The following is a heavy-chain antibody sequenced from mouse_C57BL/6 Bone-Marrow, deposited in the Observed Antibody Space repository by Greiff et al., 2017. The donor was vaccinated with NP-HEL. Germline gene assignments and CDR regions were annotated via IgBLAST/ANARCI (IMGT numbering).Heavy chain of an antibody. D-gene: IGHD2-3*01. V-gene: IGHV3-6*01. CDR2: ISYDGSN. J-gene: IGHJ1*03. Sequence: EVKLMESGPGLVKPSQSLSLTCSVTGYSITSGYYWNWIRQFPGNKLEWMGYISYDGSNNYNPSLKNRISITRDTSKNQFFLKLNSVTTEDTATYYCARRHDGYYEYFDVWGTGTTVTVSS. CDR1: GYSITSGYY. CDR3: ARRHDGYYEYFDV.